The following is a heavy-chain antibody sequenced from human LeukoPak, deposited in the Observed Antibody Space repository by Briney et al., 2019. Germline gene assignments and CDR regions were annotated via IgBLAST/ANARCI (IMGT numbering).Heavy chain of an antibody. CDR1: GGSFSGYY. CDR2: INHSGST. V-gene: IGHV4-34*01. Sequence: SETLSLTCAVYGGSFSGYYWSWIRQPPGKGLEWIGEINHSGSTNYNPSLKSRVTISVDTSKNQFSLKLSSVTAADTAVYYCARGAVAGSTFDYWGQGTLVTVSS. J-gene: IGHJ4*02. CDR3: ARGAVAGSTFDY. D-gene: IGHD6-19*01.